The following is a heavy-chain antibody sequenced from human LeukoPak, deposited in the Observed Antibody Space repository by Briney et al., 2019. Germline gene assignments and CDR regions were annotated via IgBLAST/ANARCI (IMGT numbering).Heavy chain of an antibody. CDR2: IYYSGNT. V-gene: IGHV4-39*07. D-gene: IGHD2-15*01. Sequence: SETLSLTCTVSGGSISSNLYYWGWIRQPPGKGLEWIGSIYYSGNTYKNPSLKSRVTISAETSKNQFSLKLSSVTAADTAVYYCARGYCSGGSCYSYYYYNYMDVWGKGTTVTVSS. CDR1: GGSISSNLYY. CDR3: ARGYCSGGSCYSYYYYNYMDV. J-gene: IGHJ6*03.